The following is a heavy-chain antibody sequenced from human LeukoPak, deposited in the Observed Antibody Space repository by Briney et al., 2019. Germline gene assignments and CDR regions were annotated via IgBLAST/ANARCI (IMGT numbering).Heavy chain of an antibody. D-gene: IGHD2-2*02. V-gene: IGHV1-18*01. CDR2: ISAYNGDT. Sequence: ASVKVSCTASGYAFTSYGISWVRQAPGQGLEWMGWISAYNGDTQYAQKFQGRVTMTTDTSTTTAYMELTSLRSDDTAMYYCARVGYCTSVTCYTSGWFDPWGQGALVTVSS. CDR1: GYAFTSYG. CDR3: ARVGYCTSVTCYTSGWFDP. J-gene: IGHJ5*02.